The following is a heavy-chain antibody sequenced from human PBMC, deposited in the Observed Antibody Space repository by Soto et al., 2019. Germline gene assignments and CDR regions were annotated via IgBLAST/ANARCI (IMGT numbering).Heavy chain of an antibody. J-gene: IGHJ5*02. CDR1: GYTFTSYA. Sequence: ASVKVSCKASGYTFTSYAMHWVRQAPGQRLEWMGWINAGNGNTKYSQKFQGRVTITSDTSTSTAYMELSSLRSDDTAVYYCARANYYDSSGYPPFDPWGQGTLVTVSS. V-gene: IGHV1-3*01. D-gene: IGHD3-22*01. CDR2: INAGNGNT. CDR3: ARANYYDSSGYPPFDP.